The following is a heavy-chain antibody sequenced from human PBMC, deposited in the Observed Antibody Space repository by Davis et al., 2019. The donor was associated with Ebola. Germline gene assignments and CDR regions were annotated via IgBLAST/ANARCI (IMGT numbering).Heavy chain of an antibody. CDR2: ISGSGGST. CDR3: AKAWLRYFDWSLGNYFDY. V-gene: IGHV3-23*01. J-gene: IGHJ4*02. CDR1: GFTFSSYS. D-gene: IGHD3-9*01. Sequence: GGSLRLSCAASGFTFSSYSMSWVRQAPGKGLEWVSAISGSGGSTYYADSVKGRFTISRDNSKSTLYLQMNSLRAEDTAVYYCAKAWLRYFDWSLGNYFDYWGQGTLVTVSA.